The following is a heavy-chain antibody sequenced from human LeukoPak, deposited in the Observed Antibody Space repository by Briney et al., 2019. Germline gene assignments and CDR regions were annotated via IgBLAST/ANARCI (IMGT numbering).Heavy chain of an antibody. CDR3: ARGYPLSTTAAGTYFQH. J-gene: IGHJ1*01. CDR2: FNANSGGT. CDR1: GYTFSGYY. Sequence: ASVTVSCKASGYTFSGYYMHWVRQAPGQGLEWMGWFNANSGGTNYAQKFQGRVTMTRDTSISTAYMELGRLRSDDTAVYYCARGYPLSTTAAGTYFQHWGQGTLVTVSS. D-gene: IGHD6-13*01. V-gene: IGHV1-2*02.